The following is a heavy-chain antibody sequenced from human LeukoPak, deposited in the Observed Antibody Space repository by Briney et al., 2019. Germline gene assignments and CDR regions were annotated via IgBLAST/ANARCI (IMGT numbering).Heavy chain of an antibody. CDR2: INPNSGGT. Sequence: ASVKVSCKASGYTLTGYYMHWVRQAPGQGLEWMGWINPNSGGTNYAQKFQGRVTMTRDTSISTAYMELSRLRSDDTAVYYCARDRRVVVVPAAPSTRFDPWGQGTLVTVSS. V-gene: IGHV1-2*02. CDR3: ARDRRVVVVPAAPSTRFDP. D-gene: IGHD2-2*01. J-gene: IGHJ5*02. CDR1: GYTLTGYY.